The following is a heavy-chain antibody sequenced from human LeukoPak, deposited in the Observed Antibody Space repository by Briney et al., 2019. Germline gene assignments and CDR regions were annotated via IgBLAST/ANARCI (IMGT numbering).Heavy chain of an antibody. Sequence: GGSLRLSCAASGFTFTDYYLSWICQAPGKGLDWLSYISSDGSAISYADSVRGRFTISRDNAKNSLFLQMSSLRAEDTAMYYCAKSRGYSLSFDYWGQGILVTVSS. J-gene: IGHJ4*02. CDR2: ISSDGSAI. CDR1: GFTFTDYY. CDR3: AKSRGYSLSFDY. V-gene: IGHV3-11*01. D-gene: IGHD2-21*01.